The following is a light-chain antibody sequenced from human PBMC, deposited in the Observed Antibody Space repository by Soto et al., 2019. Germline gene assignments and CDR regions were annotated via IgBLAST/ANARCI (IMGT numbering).Light chain of an antibody. CDR1: QSVSSY. Sequence: EIVLTQSPATLSLFQGERATLSCRASQSVSSYLALYQQKPGQAPRLLIYDASNRATGIPARFSGSGSGTDFTLTISSLEPEDFAVYYCQQRSNWRWTFGQGTKVDIK. CDR3: QQRSNWRWT. J-gene: IGKJ1*01. V-gene: IGKV3-11*01. CDR2: DAS.